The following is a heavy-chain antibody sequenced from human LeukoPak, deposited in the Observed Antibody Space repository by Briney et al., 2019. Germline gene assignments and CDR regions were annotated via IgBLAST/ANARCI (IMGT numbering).Heavy chain of an antibody. V-gene: IGHV3-7*01. Sequence: GGSLRLSCAASGFTLSSYWMSWVRQAPGKGLEWVANIKQDGSEKYYVDSVKGRFTISRDNAKNSLYLQMNSLRAEDTAVYYCARDGGYYGSGIFRGQGTMVTVSS. CDR3: ARDGGYYGSGIF. CDR2: IKQDGSEK. J-gene: IGHJ3*01. CDR1: GFTLSSYW. D-gene: IGHD3-10*01.